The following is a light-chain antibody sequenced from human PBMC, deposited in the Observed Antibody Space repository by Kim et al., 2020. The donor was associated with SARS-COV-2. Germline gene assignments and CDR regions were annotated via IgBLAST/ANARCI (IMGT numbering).Light chain of an antibody. CDR3: SSFTSHNSFWV. J-gene: IGLJ3*02. V-gene: IGLV2-14*03. CDR2: NVN. CDR1: SADCGGYNC. Sequence: QSGSCAFPGTSADCGGYNCVSLFQRPPGKAPTLIIFNVNQRPSGVSDRFSGSKSGNTASLTISGLQSEDGADYFCSSFTSHNSFWVFGGGTQLTVL.